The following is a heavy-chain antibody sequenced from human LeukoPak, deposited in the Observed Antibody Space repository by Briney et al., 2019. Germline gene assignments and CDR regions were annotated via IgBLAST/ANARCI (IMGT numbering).Heavy chain of an antibody. CDR2: ISYHGSDT. V-gene: IGHV3-30*18. J-gene: IGHJ4*02. CDR1: GFTFSSYG. CDR3: AKDLAGLQWLAPCFDY. D-gene: IGHD6-19*01. Sequence: GRSLRLSCAASGFTFSSYGMHWVRQAPGKGLEWVAVISYHGSDTFYADSVKGRFTISRDNSKNTLYLQMNSLRVEDTAVYYCAKDLAGLQWLAPCFDYWGQGTLVTASS.